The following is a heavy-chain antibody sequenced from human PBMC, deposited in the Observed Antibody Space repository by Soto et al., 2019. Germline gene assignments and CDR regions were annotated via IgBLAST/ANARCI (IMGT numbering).Heavy chain of an antibody. CDR3: AKDAIMVSSSFNYFDF. D-gene: IGHD6-13*01. V-gene: IGHV3-23*01. Sequence: PGGSLRRSCVVSGFIPSSYAMSGVRQAPGKGLEWVSGISGSGGATSYADSVKGRFTISRDNSKNTLYLQMNSLSAEDTAIYYCAKDAIMVSSSFNYFDFWGQGALVTVSS. J-gene: IGHJ4*02. CDR1: GFIPSSYA. CDR2: ISGSGGAT.